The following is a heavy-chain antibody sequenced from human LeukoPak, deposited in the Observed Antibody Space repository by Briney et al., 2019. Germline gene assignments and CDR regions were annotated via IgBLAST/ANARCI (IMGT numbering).Heavy chain of an antibody. CDR2: ISGSGGST. CDR3: ARVGVTPYMDV. Sequence: PGGSLRLSCAASGFTFSSYGMHWVRQAPGKGLEWVSAISGSGGSTYYADSVKGRFTISRDNAKNSLYLQMNSLRAEDTAVYYCARVGVTPYMDVWGKGTTVTVSS. V-gene: IGHV3-21*01. CDR1: GFTFSSYG. J-gene: IGHJ6*03. D-gene: IGHD2-21*02.